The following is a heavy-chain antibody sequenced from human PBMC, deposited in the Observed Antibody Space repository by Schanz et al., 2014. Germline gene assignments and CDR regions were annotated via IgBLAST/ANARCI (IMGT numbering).Heavy chain of an antibody. J-gene: IGHJ4*02. CDR3: ARDFSAYVGNYFDY. CDR2: IISILGIP. Sequence: QVQLAQSGAEVKKPGSSVKVSCKASGGTFSSYTISWVRQAPGQGLEWMGRIISILGIPNYAQKFQGRVTMTTDTSTSTSYMELTSLRFDDTAVYYCARDFSAYVGNYFDYWGQGTLVTVSS. D-gene: IGHD5-12*01. CDR1: GGTFSSYT. V-gene: IGHV1-69*08.